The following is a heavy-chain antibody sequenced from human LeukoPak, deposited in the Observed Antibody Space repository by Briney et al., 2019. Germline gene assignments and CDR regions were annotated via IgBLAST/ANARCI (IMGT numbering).Heavy chain of an antibody. Sequence: GGSLRLSCAASGFTFSNYAMSWVRQAPGKGLEWVSYIGSSGSTIYYADSVKGRFTISRDNAKNSLYLQMNSLRAEDTAVYYCARVREGGYCSGGSCYWIDAFDIWGQGTMVTVSS. CDR2: IGSSGSTI. V-gene: IGHV3-11*01. J-gene: IGHJ3*02. D-gene: IGHD2-15*01. CDR3: ARVREGGYCSGGSCYWIDAFDI. CDR1: GFTFSNYA.